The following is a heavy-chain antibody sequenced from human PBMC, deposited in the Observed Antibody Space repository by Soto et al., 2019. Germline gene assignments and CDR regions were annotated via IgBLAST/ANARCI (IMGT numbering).Heavy chain of an antibody. CDR2: IYHSGST. Sequence: SETLSLTCAVSGGSISSSNWWSWVRQPPGKGLEWIGEIYHSGSTNYNPSLKSRVTISVDKSKNQFSLKLSSVTAADTAVYYCARVYTSVHTAMVKAPPDYWGQGTRVTAPQ. V-gene: IGHV4-4*02. D-gene: IGHD5-18*01. CDR3: ARVYTSVHTAMVKAPPDY. CDR1: GGSISSSNW. J-gene: IGHJ4*02.